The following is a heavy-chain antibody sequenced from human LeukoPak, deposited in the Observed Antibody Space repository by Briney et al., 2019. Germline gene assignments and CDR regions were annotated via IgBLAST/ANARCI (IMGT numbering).Heavy chain of an antibody. V-gene: IGHV4-34*01. Sequence: SDTLSLTCAVSGGSFSGYYWTWIRQPPGKGLEWIGEINHSGSANYSPSLSSRVTISLDMSENQFSLKLSSVTAADTAVYYCARGRYYYGSGSYLSRGYYYYGMDVWGQGTTVTVSS. CDR2: INHSGSA. CDR3: ARGRYYYGSGSYLSRGYYYYGMDV. D-gene: IGHD3-10*01. J-gene: IGHJ6*02. CDR1: GGSFSGYY.